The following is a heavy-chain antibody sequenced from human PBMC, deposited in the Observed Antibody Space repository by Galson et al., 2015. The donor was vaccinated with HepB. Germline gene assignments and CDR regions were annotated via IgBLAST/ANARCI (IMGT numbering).Heavy chain of an antibody. V-gene: IGHV3-33*01. J-gene: IGHJ4*02. CDR3: ARDGGDYGVWQIYYFDY. CDR2: IWYDGSNK. CDR1: GFTFSSYG. Sequence: SLRLSCAASGFTFSSYGMHWVRQAPGKGLEWVAVIWYDGSNKYYADSVKGRFTISRDNSKNTLYLQMNSLRAEDTAVYYCARDGGDYGVWQIYYFDYWGQGTLVTVSS. D-gene: IGHD4-17*01.